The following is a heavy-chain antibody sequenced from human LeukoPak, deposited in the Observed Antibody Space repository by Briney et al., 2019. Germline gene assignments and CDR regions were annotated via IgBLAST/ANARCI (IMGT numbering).Heavy chain of an antibody. CDR1: GGSISGYY. J-gene: IGHJ4*02. V-gene: IGHV4-34*01. Sequence: SETLSPTCTVSGGSISGYYWSWIRQPPGKGLEWIGEINHSGSTNYNPSLKSRVTISVDTSKNQFSLKLSSVTAADTAVYYCARGPPSLRFLEWLSPFDYWGQGTLVTVSS. CDR3: ARGPPSLRFLEWLSPFDY. D-gene: IGHD3-3*01. CDR2: INHSGST.